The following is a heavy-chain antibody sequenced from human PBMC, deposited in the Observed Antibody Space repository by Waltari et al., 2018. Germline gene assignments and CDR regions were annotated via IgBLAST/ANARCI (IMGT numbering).Heavy chain of an antibody. D-gene: IGHD3-3*01. CDR1: GFSLSTSGMC. Sequence: QVTLKESGPVLVKPTQTLTLTCTFSGFSLSTSGMCVSWIRQPPGKALEGLARIDWDDDKFYSTSLKTRLTISKDTSKNQVVLTMTNMDPVDTATYYCARGYYDFWSGSPGARYYYYYYMDVWGKGTTVTVSS. CDR3: ARGYYDFWSGSPGARYYYYYYMDV. J-gene: IGHJ6*03. CDR2: IDWDDDK. V-gene: IGHV2-70*16.